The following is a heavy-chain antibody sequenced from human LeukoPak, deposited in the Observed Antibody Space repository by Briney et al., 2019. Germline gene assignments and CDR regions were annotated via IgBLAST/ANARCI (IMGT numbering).Heavy chain of an antibody. V-gene: IGHV3-53*01. J-gene: IGHJ4*02. D-gene: IGHD4-23*01. CDR1: GFTVSSNY. CDR3: VVTPPQGFDY. Sequence: GGSLRLSCAASGFTVSSNYMSWVRQAPGKGLEWVPVIYSGGSTYYADSVKGRFTISRDNSKNTLYLQMNSLRAEDTAVYYCVVTPPQGFDYWGQGTLVTVSS. CDR2: IYSGGST.